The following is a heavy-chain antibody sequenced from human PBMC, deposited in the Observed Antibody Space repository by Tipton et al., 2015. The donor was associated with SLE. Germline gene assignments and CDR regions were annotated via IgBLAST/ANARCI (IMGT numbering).Heavy chain of an antibody. J-gene: IGHJ4*02. V-gene: IGHV3-30*02. CDR1: GFTFSSYG. D-gene: IGHD3-3*01. CDR2: IRYDGSNK. CDR3: AISNYDFWSGRPFDY. Sequence: SLRLSCAASGFTFSSYGMHWVRQAPGKGLEWVAFIRYDGSNKYYSDSVRGRFTISKDNSKNSLNLQMIRLRAEDTAVYFCAISNYDFWSGRPFDYWGQGTLITVST.